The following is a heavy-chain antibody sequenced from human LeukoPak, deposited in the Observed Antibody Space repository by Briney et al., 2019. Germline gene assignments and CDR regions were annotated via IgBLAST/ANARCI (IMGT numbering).Heavy chain of an antibody. CDR3: VRDRGTYRPIDY. D-gene: IGHD1-26*01. J-gene: IGHJ4*02. V-gene: IGHV3-21*04. CDR1: GGSINSSSYY. Sequence: ETLSLTCTVSGGSINSSSYYWGWIRQPPGKGLEWVSSISYTGTYIYYADSVKGRFTISRDNAQNSLYLQMNSLRAEDTAIYYCVRDRGTYRPIDYWGQGTLVTVSS. CDR2: ISYTGTYI.